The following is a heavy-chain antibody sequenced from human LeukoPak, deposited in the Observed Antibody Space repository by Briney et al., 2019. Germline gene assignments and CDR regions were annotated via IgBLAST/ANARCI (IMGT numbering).Heavy chain of an antibody. J-gene: IGHJ4*02. D-gene: IGHD6-6*01. CDR1: GYTFTSYG. CDR2: ISAYNGNT. CDR3: ARHSSTAAPPGLHFDY. V-gene: IGHV1-18*01. Sequence: GASVKVSCKASGYTFTSYGISWVRQAPGQGLEWMGWISAYNGNTNYAQKLQGRVTMTTDTSTSTAYMELRSLRSDDTAVYYCARHSSTAAPPGLHFDYWGQGTLVTVSS.